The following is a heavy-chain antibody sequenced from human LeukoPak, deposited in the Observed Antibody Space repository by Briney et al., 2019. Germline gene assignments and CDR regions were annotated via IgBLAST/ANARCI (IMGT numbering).Heavy chain of an antibody. CDR2: ISSSSSYI. Sequence: GGSLRLSCAASGFTFSSYSMNWVRQAPGKGLEWVSSISSSSSYIYYADSVKGRLTISRDNSKNTLYLQMNSLRAEDTAVYYCAREGPRGNSQFDYWGQGTLVTVSS. V-gene: IGHV3-21*01. CDR1: GFTFSSYS. J-gene: IGHJ4*02. CDR3: AREGPRGNSQFDY. D-gene: IGHD2/OR15-2a*01.